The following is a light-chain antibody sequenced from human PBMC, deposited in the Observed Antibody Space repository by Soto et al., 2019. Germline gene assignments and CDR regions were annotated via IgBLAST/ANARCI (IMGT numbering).Light chain of an antibody. CDR2: WAS. Sequence: DIVMTQSPDSLAVSLGERAPINCKSSQSVLYSSTNKNYLTWYQQKPGQPPKLLIYWASTRESGFPDRFSGSGSGTDFTLTISSLQAEDVAVYYCQQFYTTPRTFGQGTKVEIK. CDR3: QQFYTTPRT. J-gene: IGKJ1*01. CDR1: QSVLYSSTNKNY. V-gene: IGKV4-1*01.